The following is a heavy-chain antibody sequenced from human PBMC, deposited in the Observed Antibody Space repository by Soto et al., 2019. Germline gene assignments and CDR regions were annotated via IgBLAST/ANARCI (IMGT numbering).Heavy chain of an antibody. J-gene: IGHJ6*02. CDR2: IYYSGST. CDR3: ARGYYDILTGYYGSRYGMDV. D-gene: IGHD3-9*01. CDR1: GGSISSYY. Sequence: QVQLQESGPGLVKPSETLSLTCTVSGGSISSYYWSWIRQPPGKGLEWIGYIYYSGSTNYNPSLKSRVTISVDTSKNQFSLKLSSVTAADTAVYYCARGYYDILTGYYGSRYGMDVWGQGTTVTVSS. V-gene: IGHV4-59*01.